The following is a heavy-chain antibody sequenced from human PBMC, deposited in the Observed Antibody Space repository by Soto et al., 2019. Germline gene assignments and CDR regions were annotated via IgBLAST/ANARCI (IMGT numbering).Heavy chain of an antibody. Sequence: EVQLAVSGGGFVKPGGSLRLSCAVSGFSFSDAWLNWVRQAPGKGLEWVGRIKTKSDSAATDYAAPVKGRFIISRDDSKNTLFLQLNSLQAEDTAVYYCTPALQHRRYTWNFYWGQGTLVTVSS. CDR2: IKTKSDSAAT. CDR3: TPALQHRRYTWNFY. J-gene: IGHJ4*02. D-gene: IGHD1-7*01. V-gene: IGHV3-15*07. CDR1: GFSFSDAW.